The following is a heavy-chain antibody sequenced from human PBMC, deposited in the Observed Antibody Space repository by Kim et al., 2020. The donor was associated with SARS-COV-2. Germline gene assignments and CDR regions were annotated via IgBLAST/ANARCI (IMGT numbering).Heavy chain of an antibody. D-gene: IGHD2-2*01. J-gene: IGHJ4*02. V-gene: IGHV3-23*01. CDR3: AKEDCSSTSCYVRSFSDY. Sequence: GRFTISRDNSKNTLYLQMNSLRAEDTAVYYCAKEDCSSTSCYVRSFSDYWGQGTLVTVSS.